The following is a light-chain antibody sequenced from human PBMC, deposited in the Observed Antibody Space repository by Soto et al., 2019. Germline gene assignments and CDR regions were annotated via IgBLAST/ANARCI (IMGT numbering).Light chain of an antibody. CDR1: SSNIGAGFH. V-gene: IGLV1-40*01. Sequence: QSVLTQSPSVSGAPGERVTISCTGSSSNIGAGFHVHWYQHLPGTAPRLLIYGDNNRPSGVPDRFSGSKSGTSASLAITGLQAEDEGDYYCQSYDGSLSGYVFGTGTKVTVL. CDR2: GDN. J-gene: IGLJ1*01. CDR3: QSYDGSLSGYV.